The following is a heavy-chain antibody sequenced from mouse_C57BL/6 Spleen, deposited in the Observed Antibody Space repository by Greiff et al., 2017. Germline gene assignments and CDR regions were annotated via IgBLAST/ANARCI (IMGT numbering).Heavy chain of an antibody. CDR3: ARDDYDVGVAY. J-gene: IGHJ3*01. CDR2: ISSGSSTI. V-gene: IGHV5-17*01. D-gene: IGHD2-4*01. Sequence: EVKLVESGGGLVKPGGSLKLSCAASGFTFSDYGMHWVRQAPEKGLEWVAYISSGSSTIYYADTVKGRFTISRDNAKNTLFLQMTSLRSEDTAMYYCARDDYDVGVAYWGQGTLVTVSA. CDR1: GFTFSDYG.